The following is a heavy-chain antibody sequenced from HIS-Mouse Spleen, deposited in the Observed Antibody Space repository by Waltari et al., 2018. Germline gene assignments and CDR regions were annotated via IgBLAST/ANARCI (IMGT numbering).Heavy chain of an antibody. Sequence: QVQLQQWGAGLLKPSETLSLTCAVYGGSFSGYYWSWIRQPPGKGLEWIGEINHSGSPNYNPSLKSRVTISVDTSKNQFSLKLSSVTAANTTVYYCAIGPLGPDAFDIWGQGTMVTVSS. V-gene: IGHV4-34*01. J-gene: IGHJ3*02. CDR1: GGSFSGYY. CDR3: AIGPLGPDAFDI. CDR2: INHSGSP.